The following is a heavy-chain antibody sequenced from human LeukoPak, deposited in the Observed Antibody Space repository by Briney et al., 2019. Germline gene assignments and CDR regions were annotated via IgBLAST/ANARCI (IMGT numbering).Heavy chain of an antibody. J-gene: IGHJ4*02. V-gene: IGHV3-48*01. CDR2: ISSSSSTI. CDR3: VSDY. CDR1: GFTFSTSS. Sequence: PGGSLRLSCAASGFTFSTSSMNWVRQAPGKGLEWISYISSSSSTIYYADSVKGRFIISGDNAKDSLYLQMNSLRAEDTAVYYCVSDYWGQGTLVTVSS.